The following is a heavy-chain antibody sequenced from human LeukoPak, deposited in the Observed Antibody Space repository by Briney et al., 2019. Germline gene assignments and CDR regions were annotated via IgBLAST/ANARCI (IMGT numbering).Heavy chain of an antibody. D-gene: IGHD2-8*02. CDR3: AREYWSVIDY. V-gene: IGHV4-34*01. CDR1: GGSFSGYY. CDR2: INHSGST. J-gene: IGHJ4*02. Sequence: PSETLSLTCAVYGGSFSGYYWSWIRQPPGKGLEWGGEINHSGSTNYNPSLKSRVTISVDTSKNQFSLKLSSVTAADTAVYYCAREYWSVIDYWGQGTLVTVSS.